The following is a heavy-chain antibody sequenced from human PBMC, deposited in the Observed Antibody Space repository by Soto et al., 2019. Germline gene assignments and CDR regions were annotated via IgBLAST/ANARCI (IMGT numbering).Heavy chain of an antibody. V-gene: IGHV3-66*01. Sequence: VQLVESGGGLVQPGGSLRLSCAASGFTVSSNYMSWDRQAPGKGLEWGSVIDSGGSTYYADSVKGRFTISRDNSENTLYLQMNSLRAEDTAVYYCARGWEPNYLGQGTLVTVS. CDR1: GFTVSSNY. CDR3: ARGWEPNY. CDR2: IDSGGST. J-gene: IGHJ4*02. D-gene: IGHD1-26*01.